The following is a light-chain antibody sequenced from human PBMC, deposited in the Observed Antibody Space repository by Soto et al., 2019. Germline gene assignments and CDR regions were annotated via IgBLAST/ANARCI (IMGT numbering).Light chain of an antibody. CDR3: SSYAATSTLV. CDR1: SSDIGTYNF. J-gene: IGLJ3*02. Sequence: QSVLTQPASVSGSPGQSITMSCTGSSSDIGTYNFVSWYQQHAGKAPRFILYEVSNRPSGVSSRFSGSKSGNSASLTISGLQPEDEAHYFCSSYAATSTLVFGGGTKLTVL. CDR2: EVS. V-gene: IGLV2-14*01.